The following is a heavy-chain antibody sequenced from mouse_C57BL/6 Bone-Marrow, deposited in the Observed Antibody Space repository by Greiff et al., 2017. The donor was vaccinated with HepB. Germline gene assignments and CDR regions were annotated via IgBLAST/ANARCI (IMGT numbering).Heavy chain of an antibody. D-gene: IGHD2-5*01. CDR3: ARPSNYVGPWFAY. Sequence: EVKLMESGGDLVKPGGSLKLSCAASGFTFSSYGMSWVRQTPDKRLEWVATISSGGSYTYYPDSVKGRFTISRDNAKNTLYRQMSSLKSEDTAMYYCARPSNYVGPWFAYWGQGTLVTVSA. V-gene: IGHV5-6*01. J-gene: IGHJ3*01. CDR1: GFTFSSYG. CDR2: ISSGGSYT.